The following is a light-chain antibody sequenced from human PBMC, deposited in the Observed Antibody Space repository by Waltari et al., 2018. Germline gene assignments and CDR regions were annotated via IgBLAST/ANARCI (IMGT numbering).Light chain of an antibody. CDR2: DVT. Sequence: QSVLTQPTSVSGSPGQSITISCPGTNSDVGDYNYVSWYQQYPGKAPKLIIYDVTTRPSGVSDRFSGSKSGNTASLTISGLQAEDEAHYYCSSYTSTGTLRIFGGGTKLTAL. CDR3: SSYTSTGTLRI. J-gene: IGLJ2*01. CDR1: NSDVGDYNY. V-gene: IGLV2-14*03.